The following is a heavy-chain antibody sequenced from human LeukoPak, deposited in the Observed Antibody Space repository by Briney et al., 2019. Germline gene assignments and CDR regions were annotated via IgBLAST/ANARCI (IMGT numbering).Heavy chain of an antibody. CDR3: ARVGGTRYFDY. J-gene: IGHJ4*02. D-gene: IGHD1-26*01. CDR2: IYYTGSP. CDR1: GGSISSYY. Sequence: SETLSLTCTVSGGSISSYYWSWIRQPPGKGLEWIGYIYYTGSPNYNPSLKSRVTISVDTSKNQFSLKLSSVTAADTAVYYCARVGGTRYFDYWGQGTLVTVSS. V-gene: IGHV4-59*01.